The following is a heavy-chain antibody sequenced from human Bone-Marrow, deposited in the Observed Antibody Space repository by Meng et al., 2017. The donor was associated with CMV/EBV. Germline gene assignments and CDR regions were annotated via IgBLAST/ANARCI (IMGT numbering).Heavy chain of an antibody. D-gene: IGHD1-26*01. CDR1: GYIFTDYY. J-gene: IGHJ3*02. CDR2: IIPIFGTA. V-gene: IGHV1-69*05. CDR3: ARGRVGATRRAFDI. Sequence: SVKVSCKASGYIFTDYYIHWVRQAPGQGLEWMGGIIPIFGTANYAQKFQGRVTITTDESTSTAYMELSSLRSEDTAVYYCARGRVGATRRAFDIWGQGTMVTVSS.